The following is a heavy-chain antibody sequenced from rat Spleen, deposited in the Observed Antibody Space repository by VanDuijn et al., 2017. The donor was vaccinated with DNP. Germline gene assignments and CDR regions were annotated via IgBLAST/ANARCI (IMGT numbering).Heavy chain of an antibody. CDR1: GFTFSDHN. Sequence: EVQLVESGGGLVQSGRSLKLSCAASGFTFSDHNMAWVRQAPKKGLEWVATITYDGSRTYYRDSVKGRFTFSRNNAKSTLYLQMDSLRSEDTATYFCARHEDYSSYIYGFAYWGQGTLVTVSS. CDR3: ARHEDYSSYIYGFAY. D-gene: IGHD1-2*01. CDR2: ITYDGSRT. J-gene: IGHJ3*01. V-gene: IGHV5-7*01.